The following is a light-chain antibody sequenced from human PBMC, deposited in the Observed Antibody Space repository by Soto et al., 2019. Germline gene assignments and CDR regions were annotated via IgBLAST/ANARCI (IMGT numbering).Light chain of an antibody. CDR1: QTVSSNY. CDR2: GAS. CDR3: QQYTGPPTT. V-gene: IGKV3-20*01. Sequence: PGQRVPLSCPRSQTVSSNYLAWCQQRPGQAPRLLIYGASTRAAGIPDRFSGSGSGTDFTLTITRLEPEDSAVYFCQQYTGPPTTFGQGTRLEIK. J-gene: IGKJ5*01.